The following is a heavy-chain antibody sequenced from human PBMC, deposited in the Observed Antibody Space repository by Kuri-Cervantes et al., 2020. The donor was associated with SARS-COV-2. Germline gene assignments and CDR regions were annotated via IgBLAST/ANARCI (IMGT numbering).Heavy chain of an antibody. Sequence: SVKVSCKASGGTFSSYAISWVRQAPGQGLEWMGGINPIFGTANYAQKFQGRVTITTDESTSTAYMELSSLRSEDTAVYYCARARSIAVAGTREDYYYHMDVWGKGTTVTVSS. CDR2: INPIFGTA. D-gene: IGHD6-19*01. CDR3: ARARSIAVAGTREDYYYHMDV. J-gene: IGHJ6*03. V-gene: IGHV1-69*05. CDR1: GGTFSSYA.